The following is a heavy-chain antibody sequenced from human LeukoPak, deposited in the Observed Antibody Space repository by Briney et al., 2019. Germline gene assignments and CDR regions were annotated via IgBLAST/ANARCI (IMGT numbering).Heavy chain of an antibody. Sequence: PSETLSLTCSVSGGSISTYYWSWIRQPPGKGLEWIGYIYYTGTTNYNPSLRSRLTISVDTSRNQFSLRLSSVTAADTAVYYCAREDPQTTVPEGMDVWGHGTTVTVSS. CDR1: GGSISTYY. J-gene: IGHJ6*02. CDR3: AREDPQTTVPEGMDV. CDR2: IYYTGTT. D-gene: IGHD4-17*01. V-gene: IGHV4-59*01.